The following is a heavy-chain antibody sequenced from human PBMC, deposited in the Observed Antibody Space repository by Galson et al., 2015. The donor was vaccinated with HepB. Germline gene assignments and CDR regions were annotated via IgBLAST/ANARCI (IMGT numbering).Heavy chain of an antibody. V-gene: IGHV3-23*01. CDR1: GFTFSRYA. CDR3: ARDSPDSPTDWFDP. CDR2: ITDSGGNT. Sequence: SLRLSCAASGFTFSRYAMTWVRQAPGKGLEWVSRITDSGGNTEYADSVKGRFTISRDTSKNTLYLQMNSLRAEDTAVYYCARDSPDSPTDWFDPWGQGTLVTVSS. J-gene: IGHJ5*02. D-gene: IGHD2-15*01.